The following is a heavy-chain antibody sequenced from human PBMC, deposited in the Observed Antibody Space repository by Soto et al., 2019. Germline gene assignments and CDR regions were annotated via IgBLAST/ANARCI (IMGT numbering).Heavy chain of an antibody. Sequence: QVHLVQSGAEVKKPGASVKVSCKASGYTFTSYGITWVRQAPGQGLGWRGWISAHNGNTDYAQKLQARVIVTRDTSTSTAYMELRSLISDDTAVYYCARGRYGDYWGQGALVTVSS. V-gene: IGHV1-18*01. J-gene: IGHJ4*02. D-gene: IGHD1-1*01. CDR3: ARGRYGDY. CDR2: ISAHNGNT. CDR1: GYTFTSYG.